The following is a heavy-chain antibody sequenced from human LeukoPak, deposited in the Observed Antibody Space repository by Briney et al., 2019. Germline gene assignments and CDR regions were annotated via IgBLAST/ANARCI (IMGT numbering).Heavy chain of an antibody. D-gene: IGHD6-6*01. J-gene: IGHJ4*02. CDR2: INHSGST. CDR3: ARHLRKGIAARSAGGFDY. CDR1: GGSFSGYY. V-gene: IGHV4-34*01. Sequence: PSETLSLTCAVYGGSFSGYYWSRIRQPPGKGLEWIGEINHSGSTNYNPSLKSRVTISVDTSKNQFSLKLSSVTAADTAVYYCARHLRKGIAARSAGGFDYWGQGTLVTVSS.